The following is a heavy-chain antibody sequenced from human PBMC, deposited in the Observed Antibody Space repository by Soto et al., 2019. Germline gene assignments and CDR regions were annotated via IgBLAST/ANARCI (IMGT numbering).Heavy chain of an antibody. CDR3: ARDLGSSWYPEYFQH. D-gene: IGHD6-13*01. CDR2: ISSSNSTR. CDR1: GFTFSSYS. Sequence: GGSLRLSCAASGFTFSSYSMNWVRQAPGKGLERVSYISSSNSTRYYADTVKGQLNISRDNAKNSLYLQMNSLRAEDTAVYYCARDLGSSWYPEYFQHWGQGT. J-gene: IGHJ1*01. V-gene: IGHV3-48*01.